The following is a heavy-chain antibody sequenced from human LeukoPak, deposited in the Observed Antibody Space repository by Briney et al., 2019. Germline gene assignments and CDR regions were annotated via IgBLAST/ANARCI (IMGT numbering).Heavy chain of an antibody. V-gene: IGHV1-69*06. D-gene: IGHD1-26*01. Sequence: ASVKVSCKASGGTFSSYAISWVRQAPGQGLEWMGGIIPIFGTANYAQKFQGRVTITADKSTSTAYMELSSLRSEDMAVYYCARDKSDGSSPPGWYFDLWGRGTLVTVSS. CDR3: ARDKSDGSSPPGWYFDL. CDR2: IIPIFGTA. CDR1: GGTFSSYA. J-gene: IGHJ2*01.